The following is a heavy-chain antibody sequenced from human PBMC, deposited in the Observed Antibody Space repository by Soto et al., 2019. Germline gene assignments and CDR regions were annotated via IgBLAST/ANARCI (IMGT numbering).Heavy chain of an antibody. Sequence: PSETLSLTCSVSGDSVSSDRYFWTWIRQPPGKGLEWIAYISYTGATNYNPSLESRVTISVDTSRNQFSLTLTSVTAADTAVYFCAGIVVGATVDLWGQGSLVTVSS. V-gene: IGHV4-61*01. CDR1: GDSVSSDRYF. CDR2: ISYTGAT. J-gene: IGHJ5*02. D-gene: IGHD1-26*01. CDR3: AGIVVGATVDL.